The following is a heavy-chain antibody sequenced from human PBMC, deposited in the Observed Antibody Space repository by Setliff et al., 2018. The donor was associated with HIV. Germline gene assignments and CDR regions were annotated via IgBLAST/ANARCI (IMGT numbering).Heavy chain of an antibody. CDR2: ITGSSSHT. J-gene: IGHJ4*02. CDR1: GFTFSDYY. D-gene: IGHD5-12*01. CDR3: ARVMIGYSGYDAFDY. Sequence: GGSLRLSCAASGFTFSDYYMSWIRQAPGKGLEWVSYITGSSSHTNYADSVKGRFTISRDNAKNSLYLQMNSLRAEDTAVYYCARVMIGYSGYDAFDYWGQGTLVTVSS. V-gene: IGHV3-11*05.